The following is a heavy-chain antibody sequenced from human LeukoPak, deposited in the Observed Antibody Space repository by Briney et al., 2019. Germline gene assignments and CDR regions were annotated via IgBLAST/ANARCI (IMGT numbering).Heavy chain of an antibody. CDR1: GFTFSDYY. V-gene: IGHV3-11*05. J-gene: IGHJ4*02. CDR3: ARVLGVYGSGSYYFDY. Sequence: GGSLRLSCAASGFTFSDYYMTWVRQAPGKGLEWVSYISGTSSYTTYADSVKGRFTISRDNAKNSLYLQMNSLRAEDTAVYYCARVLGVYGSGSYYFDYWAREPWSPSPQ. CDR2: ISGTSSYT. D-gene: IGHD3-10*01.